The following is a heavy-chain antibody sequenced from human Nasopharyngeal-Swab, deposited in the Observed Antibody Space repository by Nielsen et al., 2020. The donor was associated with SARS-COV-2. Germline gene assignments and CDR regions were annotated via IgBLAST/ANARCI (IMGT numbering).Heavy chain of an antibody. V-gene: IGHV3-30*18. CDR2: ISYDGSNK. CDR3: AKDLSLGVVAADDY. Sequence: GESLKISCAASGFTFSSYGMHWVRQAPGKGLEWVAVISYDGSNKYYADSVKGRFTIYRDNSKNTLYLQMNSLRAEDTAVYYCAKDLSLGVVAADDYWGQGTLVTVSS. CDR1: GFTFSSYG. D-gene: IGHD2-15*01. J-gene: IGHJ4*02.